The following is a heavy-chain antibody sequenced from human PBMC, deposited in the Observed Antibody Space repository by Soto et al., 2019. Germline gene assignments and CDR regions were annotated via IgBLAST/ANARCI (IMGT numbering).Heavy chain of an antibody. CDR3: ASHRTTAIDY. J-gene: IGHJ4*02. V-gene: IGHV4-31*03. CDR2: IYYSGST. CDR1: GGSISSGRYY. D-gene: IGHD1-7*01. Sequence: PSETLSLTCTVSGGSISSGRYYWSWIRQHPGKGLEWIGYIYYSGSTYYNPSLKSRVTISVDTSKNQFSLKLSSVTAADTAVYYCASHRTTAIDYWGQGTLVTVSS.